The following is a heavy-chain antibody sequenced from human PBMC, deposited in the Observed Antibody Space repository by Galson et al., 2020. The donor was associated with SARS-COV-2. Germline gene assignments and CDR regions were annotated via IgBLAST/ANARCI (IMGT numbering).Heavy chain of an antibody. CDR2: ISAGGGTT. CDR1: GFTFSNYA. J-gene: IGHJ4*02. Sequence: TGGSLRLSCAASGFTFSNYAMTWVRQAPGKGLEWVSTISAGGGTTFYADSVKGRFTISRDNSMNMLFLRMSGLRADDTAVYYCARVATRMVVATLDNWGQGVLVTVSS. CDR3: ARVATRMVVATLDN. D-gene: IGHD5-12*01. V-gene: IGHV3-23*01.